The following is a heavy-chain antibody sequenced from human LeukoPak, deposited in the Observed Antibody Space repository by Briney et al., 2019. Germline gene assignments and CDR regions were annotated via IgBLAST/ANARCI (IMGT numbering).Heavy chain of an antibody. J-gene: IGHJ4*02. V-gene: IGHV3-30-3*01. CDR2: ISYDGSNK. D-gene: IGHD3-22*01. CDR3: ARGYYYDSGTAFSTGY. Sequence: AGGSLRLSCAASGFTFSSYAMHWVRQAPGKGLEWVAVISYDGSNKYYADSVKVRFTISRDNSKNTLYLQMNSLRAEDTAVYYCARGYYYDSGTAFSTGYWGQGTLVTVSS. CDR1: GFTFSSYA.